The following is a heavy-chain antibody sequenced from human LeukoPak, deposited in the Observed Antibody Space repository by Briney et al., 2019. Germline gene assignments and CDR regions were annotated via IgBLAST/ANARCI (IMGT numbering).Heavy chain of an antibody. CDR3: ARGDYGVDH. CDR1: GGSISYSY. V-gene: IGHV4-59*01. CDR2: IYYIGTT. Sequence: SETLSLTCTVSGGSISYSYWTWIRQPRGKGLEWIGYIYYIGTTNYNPSLKSRVTISLDTSKNQFSLKLRSVTAADTAVYYCARGDYGVDHWGQGTLVTVSS. D-gene: IGHD4-17*01. J-gene: IGHJ4*02.